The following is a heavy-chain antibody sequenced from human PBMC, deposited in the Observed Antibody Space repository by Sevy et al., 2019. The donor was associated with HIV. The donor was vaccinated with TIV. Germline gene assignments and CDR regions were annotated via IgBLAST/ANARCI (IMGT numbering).Heavy chain of an antibody. CDR2: ICYSGST. CDR1: GGSISSSSYY. J-gene: IGHJ5*02. CDR3: ARLPWSGYPNWFDP. V-gene: IGHV4-39*01. D-gene: IGHD3-3*01. Sequence: SETLSLTCTVSGGSISSSSYYWGWIRQPPGKGLEWIGSICYSGSTYYNPSLKSRVTISVDTSKNQFSLKLSSVTAADTAVYYCARLPWSGYPNWFDPWGQGTLVTVSS.